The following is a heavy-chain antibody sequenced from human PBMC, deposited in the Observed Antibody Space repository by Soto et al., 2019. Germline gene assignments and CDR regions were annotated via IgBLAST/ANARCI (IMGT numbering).Heavy chain of an antibody. CDR2: IYNSGST. J-gene: IGHJ3*02. D-gene: IGHD2-2*01. CDR1: SGSISSSNW. Sequence: QVQLQESGPGLVKPSGTLSLTCAVSSGSISSSNWWSWVRQPPGKGLEWIGEIYNSGSTNYNPSLKSRVTISVDKSKNLVSLKLSSVNAADTAVYYCARASMTHDAFDIWGQGTMVTVSS. CDR3: ARASMTHDAFDI. V-gene: IGHV4-4*02.